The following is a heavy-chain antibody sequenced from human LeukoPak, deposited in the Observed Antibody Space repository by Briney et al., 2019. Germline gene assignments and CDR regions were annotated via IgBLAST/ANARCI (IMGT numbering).Heavy chain of an antibody. J-gene: IGHJ1*01. D-gene: IGHD6-19*01. V-gene: IGHV4-59*01. CDR1: GGFISNNY. CDR3: ARGISDFQH. Sequence: SETLSLTCTVSGGFISNNYWSWLRQPPGKGLEWIGYIYYSGSTNYNPSLKSRVTISVDTSKNQSSLKLSSVTTADTAVYYCARGISDFQHWGQGTLVTVSS. CDR2: IYYSGST.